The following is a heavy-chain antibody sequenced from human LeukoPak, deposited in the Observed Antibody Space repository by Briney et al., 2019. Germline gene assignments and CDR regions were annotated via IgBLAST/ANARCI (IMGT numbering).Heavy chain of an antibody. CDR3: ARQPGSHGVFWFDP. CDR2: ISSSSSSI. V-gene: IGHV3-21*01. D-gene: IGHD3-10*01. Sequence: GGSLRLSCAASGFTFSSYSMNWVRQAPGKGLEWVSSISSSSSSIYYADSVKGRFTISRDNAKNSLYLQMNSLSAEDTAVYYCARQPGSHGVFWFDPWGQGTLVTVSS. J-gene: IGHJ5*02. CDR1: GFTFSSYS.